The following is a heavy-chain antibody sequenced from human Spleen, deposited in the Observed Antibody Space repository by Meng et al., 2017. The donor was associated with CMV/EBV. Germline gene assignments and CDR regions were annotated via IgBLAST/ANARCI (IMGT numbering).Heavy chain of an antibody. D-gene: IGHD3-22*01. J-gene: IGHJ4*02. V-gene: IGHV4-39*07. CDR3: ARDNRIIMGVVLTNYFDY. CDR2: IHYGGSA. Sequence: SETLSLTCTVSGGSISGTSYYWGWIRQSPGEGLEWIGSIHYGGSAYYNPSLRSRVSVSVDPSKNQFSLKLSSVTAADMAVYYCARDNRIIMGVVLTNYFDYWGLGTLVTVSS. CDR1: GGSISGTSYY.